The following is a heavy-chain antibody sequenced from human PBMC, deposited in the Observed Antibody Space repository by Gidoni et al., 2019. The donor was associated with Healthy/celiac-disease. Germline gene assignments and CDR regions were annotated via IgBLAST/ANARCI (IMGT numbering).Heavy chain of an antibody. J-gene: IGHJ4*02. V-gene: IGHV5-51*01. CDR2: IYPGDSDT. Sequence: EVQLVQSGAEVKKPGESLKISCKGSGYRLTSYWICWVRQMPGQGLEWMGIIYPGDSDTRYSPSFQGQVTISADKSIRTAYLQWSSLKASDTAMYYCARRELGPLTIPNPWDYWGQGTLVTVSS. D-gene: IGHD3-9*01. CDR1: GYRLTSYW. CDR3: ARRELGPLTIPNPWDY.